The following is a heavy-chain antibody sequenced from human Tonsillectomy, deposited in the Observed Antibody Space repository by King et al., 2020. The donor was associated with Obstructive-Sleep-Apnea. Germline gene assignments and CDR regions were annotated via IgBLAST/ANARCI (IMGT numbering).Heavy chain of an antibody. J-gene: IGHJ3*02. Sequence: HVQLQESGPGLVKPSETLSLTCSVSGGSISTYYWSWIRQPPGKGLEWIGYINYTGSTNCNHSLKSRVTISGDTSKNQFSLKLSSVTAADTAVYYCARSPYYDILTGYYNRAFDIWGQGTMVTVSS. CDR2: INYTGST. CDR1: GGSISTYY. D-gene: IGHD3-9*01. V-gene: IGHV4-59*08. CDR3: ARSPYYDILTGYYNRAFDI.